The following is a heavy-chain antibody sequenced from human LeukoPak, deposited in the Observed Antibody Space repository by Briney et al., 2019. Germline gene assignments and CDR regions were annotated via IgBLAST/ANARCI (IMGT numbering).Heavy chain of an antibody. CDR3: ARVMYDFLERNDY. CDR2: IQPDGSEE. J-gene: IGHJ4*02. CDR1: GLIFSNHW. Sequence: GGSLRLSCAASGLIFSNHWMSWVRQAPGQDLEWVGNIQPDGSEEYPVDSVKGRFTISRDNARNLLFLQMNSLRAEDTALYYCARVMYDFLERNDYWGQGTLVTVSS. V-gene: IGHV3-7*03. D-gene: IGHD3-3*01.